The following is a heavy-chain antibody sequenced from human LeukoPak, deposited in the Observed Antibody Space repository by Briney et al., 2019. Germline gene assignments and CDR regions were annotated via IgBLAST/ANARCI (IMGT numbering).Heavy chain of an antibody. D-gene: IGHD5-18*01. J-gene: IGHJ4*02. Sequence: PSETLSLTCAVYGVSFSGYYWSWIRQPPGKGLEWIGEINHSGSTNYNPSLKSRVTISVDTSKNQFSLKLSSVTAAATAVYYCARVGVQLWLRSYDYWGQGTLVTVSS. CDR1: GVSFSGYY. CDR3: ARVGVQLWLRSYDY. CDR2: INHSGST. V-gene: IGHV4-34*01.